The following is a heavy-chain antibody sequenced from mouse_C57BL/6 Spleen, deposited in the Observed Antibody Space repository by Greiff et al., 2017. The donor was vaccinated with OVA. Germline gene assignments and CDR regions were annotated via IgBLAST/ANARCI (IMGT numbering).Heavy chain of an antibody. J-gene: IGHJ1*03. CDR3: ARSGAPRYFDV. D-gene: IGHD1-3*01. CDR2: INPSTGGT. Sequence: VQLKESGPELVKPGASVKISCKASGYSFTGYYMNWVKQSPEKSLEWIGEINPSTGGTTYNQKFKAKATLTVDKSSSTAYMQLKSLTSEDSAVYYCARSGAPRYFDVWGTGTTVTVSS. CDR1: GYSFTGYY. V-gene: IGHV1-42*01.